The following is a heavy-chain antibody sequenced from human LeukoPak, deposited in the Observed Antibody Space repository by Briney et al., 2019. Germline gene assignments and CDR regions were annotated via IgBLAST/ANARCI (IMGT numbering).Heavy chain of an antibody. D-gene: IGHD3/OR15-3a*01. CDR1: GGSISGNSYY. CDR3: ASQLDSTGYNTGFIDY. V-gene: IGHV4-39*01. Sequence: PSETLSLTCTVSGGSISGNSYYWGWIRQPPGKGLEWVGSIYYSGNPSYNPSLKSRVTISVDTSKNQFSLRLDSVTAADTALYYCASQLDSTGYNTGFIDYWGPGTVVTVSS. J-gene: IGHJ4*02. CDR2: IYYSGNP.